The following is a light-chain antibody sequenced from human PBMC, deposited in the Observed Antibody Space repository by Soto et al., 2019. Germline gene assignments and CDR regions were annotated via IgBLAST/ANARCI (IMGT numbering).Light chain of an antibody. CDR3: QQYSNWPPT. CDR2: DES. Sequence: EIVFTQSPGTLSLSPGESATLSCRASQSVSAYLSWYQQQTDQDARILIYDESNRATCIPASFSGSGSGTNFTLTISSLEPEEFAVYYCQQYSNWPPTFGQGTKVDIK. J-gene: IGKJ1*01. CDR1: QSVSAY. V-gene: IGKV3-11*01.